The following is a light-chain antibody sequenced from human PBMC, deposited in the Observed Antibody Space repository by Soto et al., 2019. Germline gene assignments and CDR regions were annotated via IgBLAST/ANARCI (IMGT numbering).Light chain of an antibody. CDR3: QQYSKWPT. V-gene: IGKV3-15*01. J-gene: IGKJ5*01. CDR2: DTS. CDR1: QSVSGN. Sequence: EIVMTQSPATLSVSPGERATLSCRASQSVSGNLAWYQQKPGQAPRLLIYDTSSRATAIPARYSGSGLGTEFTLTIGSLQSEDFAVYYCQQYSKWPTFGQGTRLEIK.